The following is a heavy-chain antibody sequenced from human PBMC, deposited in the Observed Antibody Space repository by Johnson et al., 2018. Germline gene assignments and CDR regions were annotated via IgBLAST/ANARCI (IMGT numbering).Heavy chain of an antibody. CDR2: ISYDESNK. V-gene: IGHV3-30*18. Sequence: QVQLVESGGGVVKPGRSLRLSCAASGFTFSTYAMHWVRQAPGKGLEWVSVISYDESNKGYADSVKGRCTISRDNSKNTLYREMNSLRVEDTAVYYCAKDDRPTLRPAAYFQHWGQGTLVTVSS. J-gene: IGHJ1*01. CDR3: AKDDRPTLRPAAYFQH. CDR1: GFTFSTYA. D-gene: IGHD2-15*01.